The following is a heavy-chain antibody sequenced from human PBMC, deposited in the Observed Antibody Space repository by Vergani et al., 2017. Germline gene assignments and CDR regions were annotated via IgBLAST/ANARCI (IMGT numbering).Heavy chain of an antibody. CDR3: ARSVGYSSSWGDY. V-gene: IGHV4-30-4*08. CDR2: IYYSGST. D-gene: IGHD6-13*01. J-gene: IGHJ4*02. Sequence: QVQLQESGPGLVKPSQTLSLTCTVSGGSISSGDYYWSWIRQPPGKGLVWIGYIYYSGSTYHNPSLKSRVTISVDTSKNQFSLKLSSVTAADSAVYYCARSVGYSSSWGDYWGQGTLVTVSS. CDR1: GGSISSGDYY.